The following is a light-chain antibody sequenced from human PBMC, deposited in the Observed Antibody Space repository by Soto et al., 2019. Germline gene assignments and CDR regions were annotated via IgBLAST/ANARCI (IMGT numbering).Light chain of an antibody. CDR2: GAS. CDR1: QSVSTRS. CDR3: QQYGSSLLT. J-gene: IGKJ4*01. Sequence: EIVLTQSPGTLSLSPGERATLSCRASQSVSTRSLAWYQQKPGQAPSLLIYGASRRATGIPDRFSGSGSGTDFTLTISRLEPEDFAVYYCQQYGSSLLTFGGGTKVDIK. V-gene: IGKV3-20*01.